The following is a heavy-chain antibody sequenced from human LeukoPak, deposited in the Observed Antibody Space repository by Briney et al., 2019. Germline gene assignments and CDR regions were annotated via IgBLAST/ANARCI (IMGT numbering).Heavy chain of an antibody. CDR1: GFTFNTYA. CDR3: ARANGWYGNYFDY. CDR2: ISYDGRTK. Sequence: GRSLRLSCAASGFTFNTYAMHWVRQAPGMGLEWVAVISYDGRTKYYRDSVTGRFTVSRDNSKNTLYVQMNSLRAEDTAVCYCARANGWYGNYFDYWGQGTLVTVSS. V-gene: IGHV3-30*04. J-gene: IGHJ4*02. D-gene: IGHD3-10*01.